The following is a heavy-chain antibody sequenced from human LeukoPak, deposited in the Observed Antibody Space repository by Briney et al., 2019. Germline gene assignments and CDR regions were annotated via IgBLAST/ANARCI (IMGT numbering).Heavy chain of an antibody. CDR3: ARHDRTTMVRIGY. CDR2: IHYSGST. Sequence: SETLSLTCTVSGGSISSSNYYWGWIRQPPGKGLQWIGSIHYSGSTYYNSSLKSRVTISVDTSKSQVSLKLTSVTAADTAVYYCARHDRTTMVRIGYWGQGTLVAVSS. CDR1: GGSISSSNYY. V-gene: IGHV4-39*01. D-gene: IGHD3-10*01. J-gene: IGHJ4*02.